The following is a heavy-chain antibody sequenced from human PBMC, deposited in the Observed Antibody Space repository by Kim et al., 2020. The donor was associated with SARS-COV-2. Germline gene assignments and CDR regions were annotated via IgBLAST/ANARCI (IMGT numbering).Heavy chain of an antibody. V-gene: IGHV5-51*01. Sequence: YSPSFQGQVTISADKSISTAYLQWSSLKASDTAMYDCARPYSGSYSHFDYWGQGTLVTVSS. D-gene: IGHD1-26*01. J-gene: IGHJ4*02. CDR3: ARPYSGSYSHFDY.